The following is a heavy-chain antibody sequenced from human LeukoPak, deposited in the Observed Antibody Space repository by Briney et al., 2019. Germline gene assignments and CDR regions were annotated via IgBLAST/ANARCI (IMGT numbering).Heavy chain of an antibody. V-gene: IGHV4-59*01. Sequence: SETLSLTCTVSGGSISSYYWTWIRQPPGKGLEWIGYIYYSGSTNHNPSLKSRVTISVDTSKNQFSLKLTSVTAADTAVYYCARETSQKGAHYMDVWGKGTTVTISS. CDR1: GGSISSYY. D-gene: IGHD3-16*01. J-gene: IGHJ6*03. CDR3: ARETSQKGAHYMDV. CDR2: IYYSGST.